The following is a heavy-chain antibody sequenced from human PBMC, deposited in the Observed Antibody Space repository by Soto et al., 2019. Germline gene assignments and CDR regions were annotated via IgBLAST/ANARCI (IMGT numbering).Heavy chain of an antibody. Sequence: GGSLRLSCTASGFTFGDYAMSWFRQAPGKGLEWVGFIRSKAYGGTTEYAASVKGRFTISRDDSKSIAYLQMNSLKTEDTAVYYCTRDRYYDSSGYYRVFDYWGQGTLVTSPQ. CDR1: GFTFGDYA. CDR2: IRSKAYGGTT. CDR3: TRDRYYDSSGYYRVFDY. J-gene: IGHJ4*02. D-gene: IGHD3-22*01. V-gene: IGHV3-49*03.